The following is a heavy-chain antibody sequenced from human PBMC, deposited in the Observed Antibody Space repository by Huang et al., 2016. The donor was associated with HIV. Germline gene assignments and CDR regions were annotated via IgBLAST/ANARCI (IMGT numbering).Heavy chain of an antibody. J-gene: IGHJ1*01. CDR3: ARTGVAVSDDPEYFQH. D-gene: IGHD3-3*01. CDR2: IYYRGTT. CDR1: GDSINSTTFY. V-gene: IGHV4-39*02. Sequence: QESGPGLVGPSETLSLTCAVSGDSINSTTFYWGWIRRPPGKGLEWIGSIYYRGTTYYNPALKRRARIAVDASKNRIFLHLRSVTAADTGVYYCARTGVAVSDDPEYFQHWGQGALVTIS.